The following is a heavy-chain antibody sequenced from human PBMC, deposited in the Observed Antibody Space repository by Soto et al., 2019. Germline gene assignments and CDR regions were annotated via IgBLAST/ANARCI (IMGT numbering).Heavy chain of an antibody. CDR3: ARGSGWPY. V-gene: IGHV3-48*03. J-gene: IGHJ4*02. CDR2: ISSSGRNI. Sequence: PGGSLRLSCAASGFTFSSYDMNWVRQAQGKGLEWDSYISSSGRNIYYADSVGGRFTISRNNAKNSLYLQMNSLRAEDTAVYYCARGSGWPYWGQGTLVTVS. CDR1: GFTFSSYD. D-gene: IGHD6-19*01.